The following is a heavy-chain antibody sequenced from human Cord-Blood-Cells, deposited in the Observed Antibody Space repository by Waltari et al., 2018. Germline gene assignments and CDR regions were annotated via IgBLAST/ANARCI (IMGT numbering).Heavy chain of an antibody. CDR3: ARCIVGATVDY. CDR2: INQSGST. D-gene: IGHD1-26*01. Sequence: QVQLQQWGAGLLKPSATLYLTCAVYGWSFSGYSCSWIRQPPGKGLEWLGEINQSGSTNYNPSLKSRVTISVDTSKNQFSLKLSSVTAADTAVYYCARCIVGATVDYWGQGTLVTVSS. V-gene: IGHV4-34*01. J-gene: IGHJ4*02. CDR1: GWSFSGYS.